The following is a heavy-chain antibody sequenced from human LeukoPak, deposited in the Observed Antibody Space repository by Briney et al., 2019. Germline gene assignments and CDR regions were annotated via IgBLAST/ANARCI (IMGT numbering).Heavy chain of an antibody. CDR3: AKDNGGKGAYYYYYMDV. Sequence: GGSLRLSCEVSGFTFNTYGIHWVRQTPGKGLEWVALISYDGGHKYYTDSVKGRFTISRDNSKNTLYLQMNSLRAEDTASYYCAKDNGGKGAYYYYYMDVWGKGTTVTVSS. J-gene: IGHJ6*03. V-gene: IGHV3-30*18. CDR2: ISYDGGHK. D-gene: IGHD4-23*01. CDR1: GFTFNTYG.